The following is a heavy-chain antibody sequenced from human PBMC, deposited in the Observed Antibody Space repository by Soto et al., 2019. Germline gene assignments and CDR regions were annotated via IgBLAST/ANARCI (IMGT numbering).Heavy chain of an antibody. Sequence: GGSLRLSCAASGFTFSSYSMNWVRQAPGKGLEWVSSISSSSGYIYYADSVKGRFTTSRDNAKNSLYLQMNSLRAEDTAVYYCARDPKDSSSWPLTDYWGQGTLVTVSS. CDR1: GFTFSSYS. CDR2: ISSSSGYI. J-gene: IGHJ4*02. D-gene: IGHD6-13*01. CDR3: ARDPKDSSSWPLTDY. V-gene: IGHV3-21*01.